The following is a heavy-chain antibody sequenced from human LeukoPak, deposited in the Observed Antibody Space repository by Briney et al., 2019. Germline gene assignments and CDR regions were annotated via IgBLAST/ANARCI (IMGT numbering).Heavy chain of an antibody. Sequence: SVKVSCKASVGTFSSYAISWVRQGPGQRLEWMGESIPIFGTANYAQKFQGRVTITADESTSTDYMELGSLRSEDTAVYYCAREIGGYYYMDVWGKGTTVTVSS. J-gene: IGHJ6*03. D-gene: IGHD3-16*01. CDR1: VGTFSSYA. V-gene: IGHV1-69*13. CDR3: AREIGGYYYMDV. CDR2: SIPIFGTA.